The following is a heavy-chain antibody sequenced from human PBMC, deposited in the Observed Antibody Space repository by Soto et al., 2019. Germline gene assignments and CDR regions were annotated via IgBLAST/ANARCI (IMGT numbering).Heavy chain of an antibody. CDR1: GGTFSSYA. CDR3: AREVGSTWYVRFEP. Sequence: QVQLVQSGAEVKKPGSSVKVSCKASGGTFSSYAISWVRQAPGQGLEWMGRIIPIFNTTNYAQKFQGRVTVTADESTSTAYMALSSLRSEDTAVYYCAREVGSTWYVRFEPWGQGTLVTVSS. J-gene: IGHJ5*02. V-gene: IGHV1-69*15. D-gene: IGHD6-13*01. CDR2: IIPIFNTT.